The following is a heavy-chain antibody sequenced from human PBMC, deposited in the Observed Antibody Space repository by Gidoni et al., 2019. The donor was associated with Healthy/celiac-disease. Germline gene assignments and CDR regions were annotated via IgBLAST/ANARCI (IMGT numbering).Heavy chain of an antibody. D-gene: IGHD6-19*01. CDR3: ARVDVAVAGTRYYYYGMDV. CDR2: IWYDGSNK. CDR1: GFTFSSYG. Sequence: QVQLVESGGGVVQPGRSLRLSCAASGFTFSSYGMHWVRQAPGKGLEWVAVIWYDGSNKYYADSVKGRFTISRDNSKNTLYLQMNSLRAEDTAVYYCARVDVAVAGTRYYYYGMDVWGQGTTVTVSS. J-gene: IGHJ6*02. V-gene: IGHV3-33*08.